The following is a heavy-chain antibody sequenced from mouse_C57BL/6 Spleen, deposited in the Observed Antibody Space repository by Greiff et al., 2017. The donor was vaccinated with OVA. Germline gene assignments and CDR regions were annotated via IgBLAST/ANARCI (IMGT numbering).Heavy chain of an antibody. J-gene: IGHJ2*01. V-gene: IGHV1-15*01. CDR3: TRGKNYFDD. CDR1: GYTFTDYE. CDR2: IDPETGGT. Sequence: VQLQQSGAELVRPGASVTLSCKASGYTFTDYEMHWVKQTPVHGLEWIGAIDPETGGTAYNQKFKGKAILTADKSSSTAYMERRSRTSEDSAVYYCTRGKNYFDDWGQGTTLTVSS.